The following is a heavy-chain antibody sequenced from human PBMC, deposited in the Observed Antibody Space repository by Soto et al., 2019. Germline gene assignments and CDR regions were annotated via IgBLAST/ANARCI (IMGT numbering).Heavy chain of an antibody. CDR2: FDPEDGET. V-gene: IGHV1-24*01. CDR1: GYTLTELS. J-gene: IGHJ3*02. CDR3: ATDFKVFHAFDI. D-gene: IGHD3-10*02. Sequence: ASVKVSCKVSGYTLTELSMHWVRQAPGKGLEWMGGFDPEDGETIYAQKFQGRVTMTEDTSTDTAYMELSSLRSEDTAVYYCATDFKVFHAFDIWGQGTMVTVSS.